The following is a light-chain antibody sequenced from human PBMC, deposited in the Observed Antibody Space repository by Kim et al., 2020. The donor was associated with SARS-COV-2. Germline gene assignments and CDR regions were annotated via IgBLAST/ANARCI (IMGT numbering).Light chain of an antibody. CDR3: QHSDTLVT. J-gene: IGKJ4*01. Sequence: EMVVTQSPATLSLSPGARATLSCRSSQPISSNFAWYQQRPGQAPRLLIYGPSTRATGIPARFSGSGSGTEFTLTISSLQSEDVAVYYYQHSDTLVTFRAGAKVDIK. CDR1: QPISSN. CDR2: GPS. V-gene: IGKV3-15*01.